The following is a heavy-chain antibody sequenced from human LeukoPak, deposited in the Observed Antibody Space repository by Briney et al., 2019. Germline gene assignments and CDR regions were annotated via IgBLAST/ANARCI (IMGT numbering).Heavy chain of an antibody. D-gene: IGHD3-10*01. V-gene: IGHV4-34*01. CDR2: INHSGST. CDR1: GGSFRGYY. Sequence: PSETLSLTCAVYGGSFRGYYWSWIRQPPGKGPEGIGEINHSGSTNYNPSLKSRVTISVDTSKNQFSLKLSSVTAADTAVYYCARGALLWFGELDAFDIWGQGTMVTVSS. J-gene: IGHJ3*02. CDR3: ARGALLWFGELDAFDI.